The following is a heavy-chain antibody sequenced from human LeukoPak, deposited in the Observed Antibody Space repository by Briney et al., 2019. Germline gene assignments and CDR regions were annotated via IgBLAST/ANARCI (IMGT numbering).Heavy chain of an antibody. Sequence: SETLSLTCTVSGGSISSYYRSWIRQPAGKGLEWIGRIYTSGSTNYNPSLKRRVTMSVDTSKNQFSLRMSSVTAADTAVYYCARGGGNIAVEIDYWGQGTLVTVSS. D-gene: IGHD6-19*01. V-gene: IGHV4-4*07. CDR1: GGSISSYY. CDR3: ARGGGNIAVEIDY. CDR2: IYTSGST. J-gene: IGHJ4*02.